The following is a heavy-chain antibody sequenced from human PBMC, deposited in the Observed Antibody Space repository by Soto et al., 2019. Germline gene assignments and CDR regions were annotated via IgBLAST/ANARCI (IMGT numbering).Heavy chain of an antibody. CDR2: ISAYNGYP. J-gene: IGHJ4*02. CDR3: ARWSSGALYEY. Sequence: QIHLVQSGAEVRKPGASVNVSCKTSGYIFTNYGVSWVRQAPGEGLEVVAWISAYNGYPKYGQRFQGRVTLSTDTSTTTGYMELKNLRSDDTAVYYCARWSSGALYEYWCQGTLLTVSS. CDR1: GYIFTNYG. V-gene: IGHV1-18*04.